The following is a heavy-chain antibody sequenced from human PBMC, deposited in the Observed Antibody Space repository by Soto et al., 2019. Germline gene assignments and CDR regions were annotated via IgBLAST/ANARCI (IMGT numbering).Heavy chain of an antibody. Sequence: ASVKVSCKASGYTFTTYYMHWVRQAPGQGLEWMGIINPSGGSTNYAQRFQGRVTMTSDTSTSTVYMELSSLRADDTAVYYCARDSYDSSGYDPPEAFDIWGQGTRVTLSS. J-gene: IGHJ3*02. V-gene: IGHV1-46*01. CDR1: GYTFTTYY. CDR2: INPSGGST. D-gene: IGHD3-22*01. CDR3: ARDSYDSSGYDPPEAFDI.